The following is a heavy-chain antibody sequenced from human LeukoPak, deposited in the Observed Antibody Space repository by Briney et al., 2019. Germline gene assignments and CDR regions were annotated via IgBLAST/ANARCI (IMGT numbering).Heavy chain of an antibody. CDR1: GGSISGYY. Sequence: PSETLSLTCSVSGGSISGYYWNWLRQPAGKGLEWIGRMYGSGTTYYNPSLKSRVTMSVDTSKNQFSLKVSSVTAADTAVYYCARHRSRDNMIVRGFFDYWGQGTLVTVSS. CDR2: MYGSGTT. V-gene: IGHV4-4*07. J-gene: IGHJ4*02. D-gene: IGHD3-16*01. CDR3: ARHRSRDNMIVRGFFDY.